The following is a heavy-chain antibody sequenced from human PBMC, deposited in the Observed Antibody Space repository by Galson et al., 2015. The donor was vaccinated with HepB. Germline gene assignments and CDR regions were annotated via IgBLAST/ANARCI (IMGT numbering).Heavy chain of an antibody. CDR2: IHYSGIT. D-gene: IGHD3-9*01. Sequence: ETLSLTCTVSGGSISASGYYWGWIRQPPGKGLEWIGNIHYSGITYYNKSLKSRLTISVDTSKNQFSLRLNSVNSADTAVYYCGRFTNYDILTDYYTPDYWGQGTLVAVST. V-gene: IGHV4-39*01. CDR3: GRFTNYDILTDYYTPDY. CDR1: GGSISASGYY. J-gene: IGHJ4*01.